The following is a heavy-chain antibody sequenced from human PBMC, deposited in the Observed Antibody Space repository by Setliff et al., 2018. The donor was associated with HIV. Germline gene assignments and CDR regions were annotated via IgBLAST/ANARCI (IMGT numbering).Heavy chain of an antibody. CDR3: ASRWPAMREFDY. D-gene: IGHD2-2*01. J-gene: IGHJ4*02. CDR1: GGSVSSPGYY. Sequence: SETLSLTCTVSGGSVSSPGYYWGWIRQPPGKGLEWIGSVYNSGITFKNPSLKSRVTISVDRSGNQFSLRLTSVTAADTAVYYCASRWPAMREFDYWGQGTLVTVSS. CDR2: VYNSGIT. V-gene: IGHV4-39*07.